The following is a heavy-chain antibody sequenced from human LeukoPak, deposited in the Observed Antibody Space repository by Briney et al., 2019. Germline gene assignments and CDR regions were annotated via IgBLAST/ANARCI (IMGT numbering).Heavy chain of an antibody. J-gene: IGHJ4*02. CDR3: AKPSPGPTWNYSDY. V-gene: IGHV3-30*02. CDR2: MQSDGINK. CDR1: GFTFSHYG. D-gene: IGHD1-1*01. Sequence: PGGSLRLSCVASGFTFSHYGMYWVRQAPGKGLEWVAYMQSDGINKHYGDSVKGRFTISRDNSKNTLYLQMNSLRGEDTAVYFCAKPSPGPTWNYSDYWGQGTLVTVSS.